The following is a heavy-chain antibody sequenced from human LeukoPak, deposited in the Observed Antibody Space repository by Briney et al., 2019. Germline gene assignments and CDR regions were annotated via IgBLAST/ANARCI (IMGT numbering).Heavy chain of an antibody. CDR1: GGSISSYY. V-gene: IGHV4-59*01. CDR2: IYYSGST. D-gene: IGHD2-21*02. CDR3: ASTSIDVVTTQAFDY. Sequence: SETLSLTCTVSGGSISSYYWSWIRHPPGTGLEWIGYIYYSGSTNYNPSLKSRVTISVDTSKNQFSLKLSSVTAADTAVYYCASTSIDVVTTQAFDYWGQGTLVTVSS. J-gene: IGHJ4*02.